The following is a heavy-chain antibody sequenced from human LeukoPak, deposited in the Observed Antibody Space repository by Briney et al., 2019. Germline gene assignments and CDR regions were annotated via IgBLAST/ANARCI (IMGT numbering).Heavy chain of an antibody. CDR3: ARHAMPMSYGDHYWYFDL. CDR2: IYYSGSI. Sequence: PSETLSLTCTVSGGSISSYYWSWIRQPPRKGLEWIGYIYYSGSINYNPSLKSRVTISVDTSKNQFSLKLSSVTAADTAVYYCARHAMPMSYGDHYWYFDLWGRGTLVTVSS. V-gene: IGHV4-59*08. J-gene: IGHJ2*01. D-gene: IGHD4-17*01. CDR1: GGSISSYY.